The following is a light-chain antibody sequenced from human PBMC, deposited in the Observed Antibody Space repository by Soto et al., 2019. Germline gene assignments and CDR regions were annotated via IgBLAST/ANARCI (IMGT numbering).Light chain of an antibody. CDR3: SSYTSSSTVV. Sequence: QSALTQPASVSGSPGQSITISCTGTSSDFGGYNYVSWYQHHPGKAPKLMIYDVSNRPSGVSNRFSGSKSGNTASLTISGLQAEDEADYYCSSYTSSSTVVFGGGTQLTVL. V-gene: IGLV2-14*03. CDR1: SSDFGGYNY. CDR2: DVS. J-gene: IGLJ2*01.